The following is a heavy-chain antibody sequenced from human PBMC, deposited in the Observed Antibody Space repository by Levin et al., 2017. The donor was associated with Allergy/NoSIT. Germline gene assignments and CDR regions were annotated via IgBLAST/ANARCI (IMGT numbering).Heavy chain of an antibody. CDR3: ATDQGSGWSLGWYFDL. CDR1: GYTLTELS. V-gene: IGHV1-24*01. Sequence: GESLKISCKVSGYTLTELSMHWVRQAPGKGLEWMGGFDPEDGETIYAQKFQGRVTMTEDTSTDTAYMELSSLRSEDTAVYYCATDQGSGWSLGWYFDLWGRGTLVTVSS. J-gene: IGHJ2*01. D-gene: IGHD6-19*01. CDR2: FDPEDGET.